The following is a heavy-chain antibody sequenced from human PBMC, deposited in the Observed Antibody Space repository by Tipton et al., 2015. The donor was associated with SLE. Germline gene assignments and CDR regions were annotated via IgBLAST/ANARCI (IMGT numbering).Heavy chain of an antibody. V-gene: IGHV4-39*07. CDR2: IYYSGST. CDR3: ARGASGSYYYMDV. D-gene: IGHD3-10*01. J-gene: IGHJ6*03. CDR1: GGSISSSSYY. Sequence: TLSLTCTVSGGSISSSSYYWGWIRQPPGKGLEWIGSIYYSGSTYYNPSLKSRVTISVDTSKNQFSLKLSSVTAADTAVYYCARGASGSYYYMDVWGKGTTVTVSS.